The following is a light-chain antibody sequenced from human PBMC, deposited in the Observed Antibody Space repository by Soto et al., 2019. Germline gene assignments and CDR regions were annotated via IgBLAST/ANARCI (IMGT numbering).Light chain of an antibody. CDR2: EVT. J-gene: IGLJ3*02. V-gene: IGLV2-14*01. CDR1: TSDVGNHNY. CDR3: GSYTSSSTWV. Sequence: QSALTQPASVSGSPGQSITISCTGTTSDVGNHNYVSWYQQHPGKAPKLMIYEVTNRPSGVSNRFSGSKSGNTASLTISGLQAEDEGDYYCGSYTSSSTWVFGGGTKLTVL.